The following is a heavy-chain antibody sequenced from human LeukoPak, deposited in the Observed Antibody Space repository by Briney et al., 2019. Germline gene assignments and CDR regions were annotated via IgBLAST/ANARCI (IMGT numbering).Heavy chain of an antibody. CDR2: SIPIYGTT. D-gene: IGHD3-10*01. J-gene: IGHJ6*03. V-gene: IGHV1-69*05. Sequence: SVKVSCKASGGTFRKFAISWVRQAPGQGLEWMGGSIPIYGTTKYAQKFQGRVTISTDESTSTAYIELSSLSSDDTAVYYCARGSQDSPRFDYMDVWGNGTTVTVSS. CDR3: ARGSQDSPRFDYMDV. CDR1: GGTFRKFA.